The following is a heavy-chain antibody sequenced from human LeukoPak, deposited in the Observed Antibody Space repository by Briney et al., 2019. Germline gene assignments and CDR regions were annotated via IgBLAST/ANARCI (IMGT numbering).Heavy chain of an antibody. D-gene: IGHD6-19*01. CDR2: IIPIFGTA. Sequence: GVSVKVSCKASGGTFSSYAISWVRQAPGQGLEWMGGIIPIFGTANYAQKFQGRVTITADKSTSTAYMELSSLRSEDTAVYYCARGSSGWYYFDYWGQGTLVTVSS. CDR3: ARGSSGWYYFDY. CDR1: GGTFSSYA. J-gene: IGHJ4*02. V-gene: IGHV1-69*06.